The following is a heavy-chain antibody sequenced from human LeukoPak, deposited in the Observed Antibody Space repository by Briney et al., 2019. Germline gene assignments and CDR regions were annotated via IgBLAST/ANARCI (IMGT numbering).Heavy chain of an antibody. CDR3: AKVRGPYSSSWYSYDAFDI. CDR1: GFTFSSYG. D-gene: IGHD6-13*01. J-gene: IGHJ3*02. CDR2: IRYDGSNK. Sequence: GGSLRLSCAASGFTFSSYGMHWVRQAPGKGLEWVAFIRYDGSNKYYADSVKGRFTISRDNSKNTLYLQMNSLRAEDTAVYYCAKVRGPYSSSWYSYDAFDIWGQGTMVTVSS. V-gene: IGHV3-30*02.